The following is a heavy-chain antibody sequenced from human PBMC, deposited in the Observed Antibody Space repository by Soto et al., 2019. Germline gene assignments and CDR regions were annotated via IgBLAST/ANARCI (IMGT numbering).Heavy chain of an antibody. J-gene: IGHJ4*02. CDR2: ISGGGNDR. V-gene: IGHV3-23*01. Sequence: VQLRESGGSLVQPGGSLTLSCAASGFPFSSYAMSWVRQTPEGGLEWVAAISGGGNDRYYADFVQGRFTFSRDNSRKILYLHMNSLRADDTAMYFCARSLFMVAPDSEPFDYWGQGTLVTVSS. CDR1: GFPFSSYA. CDR3: ARSLFMVAPDSEPFDY. D-gene: IGHD3-22*01.